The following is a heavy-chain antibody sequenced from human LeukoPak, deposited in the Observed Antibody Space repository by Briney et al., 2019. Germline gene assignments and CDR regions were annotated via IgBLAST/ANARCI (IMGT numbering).Heavy chain of an antibody. CDR1: GYSFTSNW. CDR2: IDPSDSYT. CDR3: ARQPEGTWFDP. D-gene: IGHD1-1*01. Sequence: GESLKISCKGSGYSFTSNWISWVRQMPGKGLEWMGRIDPSDSYTNYSPSFQGHLTISADKSISTAYLQWSSLKASDTAMYYCARQPEGTWFDPWGQGTLVTVSS. V-gene: IGHV5-10-1*01. J-gene: IGHJ5*02.